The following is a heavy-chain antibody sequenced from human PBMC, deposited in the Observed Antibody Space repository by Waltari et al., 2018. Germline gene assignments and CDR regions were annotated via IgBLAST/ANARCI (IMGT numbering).Heavy chain of an antibody. J-gene: IGHJ3*01. Sequence: QVQLQESGPGLVKPSETLSLTCTVSGGSMSNNYWNCIRQPAGKGLEYIGRVFTSGRTNYNPSLNSRVTMSIDTSKGQFSLELTSVTAADTAIYYCARAQERRDAFDFWGKGTMVTVSS. CDR2: VFTSGRT. D-gene: IGHD1-1*01. CDR1: GGSMSNNY. CDR3: ARAQERRDAFDF. V-gene: IGHV4-4*07.